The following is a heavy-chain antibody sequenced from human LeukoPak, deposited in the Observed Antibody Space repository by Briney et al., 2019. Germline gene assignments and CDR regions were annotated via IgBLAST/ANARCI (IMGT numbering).Heavy chain of an antibody. J-gene: IGHJ4*02. Sequence: GGSLRLSCAASGFTFTNYAMTWVRQAPGKGLEWVSGISEGVGNTYYADSVKGRFTISRDNSKNTLYLQMNSLRAEDTAVYYCAKEAILERHPLFDYWGQGTLVTVSS. CDR1: GFTFTNYA. CDR3: AKEAILERHPLFDY. CDR2: ISEGVGNT. V-gene: IGHV3-23*01. D-gene: IGHD1-1*01.